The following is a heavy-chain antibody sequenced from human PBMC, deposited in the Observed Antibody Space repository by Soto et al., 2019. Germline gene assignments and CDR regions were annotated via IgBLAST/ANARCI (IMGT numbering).Heavy chain of an antibody. CDR3: ASTNSRSYYMDV. D-gene: IGHD6-13*01. Sequence: EVQLVESGGGLVKPGGSLRLSCAASGFTFSGYSMNWVRQAPGKGLEWVSSISSSSSYIYYADSVKGRFTISRDNAKNSLYLQMNSLRAEDTAVYYCASTNSRSYYMDVWGKGTTVTVSS. V-gene: IGHV3-21*01. J-gene: IGHJ6*03. CDR2: ISSSSSYI. CDR1: GFTFSGYS.